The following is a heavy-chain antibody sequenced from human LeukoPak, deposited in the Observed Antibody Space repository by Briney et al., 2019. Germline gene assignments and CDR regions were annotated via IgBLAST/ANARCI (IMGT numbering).Heavy chain of an antibody. V-gene: IGHV3-30*03. D-gene: IGHD1-26*01. CDR2: ISYDGSNK. J-gene: IGHJ4*02. CDR1: GFTFSSYG. Sequence: PGRSLRLSCAASGFTFSSYGMHWVRQAPGKGLEWVAVISYDGSNKYYADSVKGRFTISRDNSKNTLYLQMNSLRAEDTAVYYCARVSGSYYLLDYWGQGTLVTVSS. CDR3: ARVSGSYYLLDY.